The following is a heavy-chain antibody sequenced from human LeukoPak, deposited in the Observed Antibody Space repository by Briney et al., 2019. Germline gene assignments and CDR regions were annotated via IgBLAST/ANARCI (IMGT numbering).Heavy chain of an antibody. CDR2: ISYDGSNK. CDR3: ARGPYLGRYMDV. CDR1: GFTFSSYA. J-gene: IGHJ6*03. Sequence: GGSLRLSCAASGFTFSSYAMHWVRQAPGKGLEWVAVISYDGSNKYYTDSVKGRFTISRDNSKNTLYLQMNSLRAEDTAVYYCARGPYLGRYMDVWGKGTTVTVSS. V-gene: IGHV3-30*04.